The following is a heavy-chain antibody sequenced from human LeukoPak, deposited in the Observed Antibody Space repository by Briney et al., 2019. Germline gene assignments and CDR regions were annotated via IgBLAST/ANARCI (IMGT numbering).Heavy chain of an antibody. CDR3: ARDRHSSSWYFDY. D-gene: IGHD6-13*01. CDR1: GFTFSDYY. CDR2: ISSSGSTI. Sequence: GGSLRLSCAASGFTFSDYYMSWIRQAPGKGLEWVSYISSSGSTIYYADSVKGRFTISRDNAKNSLYLQMNSLRAEDTAVYYCARDRHSSSWYFDYWGQGTLVTVSS. V-gene: IGHV3-11*04. J-gene: IGHJ4*02.